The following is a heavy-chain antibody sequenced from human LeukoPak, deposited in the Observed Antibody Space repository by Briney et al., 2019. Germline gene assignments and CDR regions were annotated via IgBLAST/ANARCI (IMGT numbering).Heavy chain of an antibody. D-gene: IGHD6-19*01. CDR1: GASISSYN. Sequence: SETLSLTCTVSGASISSYNWNWIRQPAGKDLEWIGRIYTGGTTKFNHSLESRVTMSVDTSNNHFSLKLNSVTAADTAVYYCARSAGWYWYFDLWGRGTLVTVSS. V-gene: IGHV4-4*07. J-gene: IGHJ2*01. CDR2: IYTGGTT. CDR3: ARSAGWYWYFDL.